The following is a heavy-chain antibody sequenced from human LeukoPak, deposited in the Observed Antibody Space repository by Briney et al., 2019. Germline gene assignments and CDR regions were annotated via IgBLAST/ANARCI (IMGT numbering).Heavy chain of an antibody. Sequence: PGGVLVLSLQASGIFFKNYALSWGRPAPGKGLELGSSIFSTTGTTYYADSVNGRVTISRDNFNNMFFLQTNILQAEDTAVYYCAKDRTFHFDFSAYYLSPPLQQYWGQGTLVTVSS. CDR1: GIFFKNYA. CDR2: IFSTTGTT. J-gene: IGHJ4*02. CDR3: AKDRTFHFDFSAYYLSPPLQQY. V-gene: IGHV3-23*01. D-gene: IGHD3-22*01.